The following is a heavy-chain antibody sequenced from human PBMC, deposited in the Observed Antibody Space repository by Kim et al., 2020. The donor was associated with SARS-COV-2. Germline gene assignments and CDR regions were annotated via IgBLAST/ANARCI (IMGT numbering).Heavy chain of an antibody. J-gene: IGHJ4*02. Sequence: SETLSLACAVYGGSFSGYYWSWIRQPPGKGLEWIGEINHSGSTNYNPSLKSRVTISVDTSKNQFSLKLSSVTAADTAVYYCARSKAGKRVVTAFDYWGQGTLVTVSS. D-gene: IGHD2-21*02. V-gene: IGHV4-34*01. CDR2: INHSGST. CDR1: GGSFSGYY. CDR3: ARSKAGKRVVTAFDY.